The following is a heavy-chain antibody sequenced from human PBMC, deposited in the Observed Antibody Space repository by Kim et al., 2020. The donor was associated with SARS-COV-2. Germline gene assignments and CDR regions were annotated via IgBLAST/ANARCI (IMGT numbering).Heavy chain of an antibody. CDR2: IYYSRST. V-gene: IGHV4-59*01. Sequence: SETLSLTCTVSGGSISSYYWSWIRQPPGKGLEWIGYIYYSRSTNYNPSLKSRVTISVDTSKNQFSLKLSSVTAADTAVYYCARGSYQLLLGYWGQGTLVTVSS. CDR3: ARGSYQLLLGY. J-gene: IGHJ4*02. D-gene: IGHD2-2*01. CDR1: GGSISSYY.